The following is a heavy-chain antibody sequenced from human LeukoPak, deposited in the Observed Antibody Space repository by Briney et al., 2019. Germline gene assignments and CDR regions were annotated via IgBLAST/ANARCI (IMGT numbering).Heavy chain of an antibody. CDR2: INPSGGST. Sequence: GASVKVFCKASGYTFTSYYMHWVRQAPGQGLEWMGIINPSGGSTSYAQKFQGRVTMTRDTSTSTVYMELSSLRSEDTAVYYCARENIVVVPAAHEYYFDCWGQGTLVTVSS. CDR3: ARENIVVVPAAHEYYFDC. CDR1: GYTFTSYY. D-gene: IGHD2-2*01. J-gene: IGHJ4*02. V-gene: IGHV1-46*01.